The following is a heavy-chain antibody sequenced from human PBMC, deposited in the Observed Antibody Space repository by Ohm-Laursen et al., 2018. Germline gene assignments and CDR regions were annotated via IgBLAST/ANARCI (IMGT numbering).Heavy chain of an antibody. Sequence: TLSLTCAVSGGSISSGGYYWSWIRQHPGKGLEWIGYIYYSGSTYYNPSLKSQVTISVDKSKNQFSLKLSSVTAADTAVYYCARGGTAMANLDYWGQGTLVTVSS. V-gene: IGHV4-31*11. J-gene: IGHJ4*02. D-gene: IGHD5-18*01. CDR3: ARGGTAMANLDY. CDR2: IYYSGST. CDR1: GGSISSGGYY.